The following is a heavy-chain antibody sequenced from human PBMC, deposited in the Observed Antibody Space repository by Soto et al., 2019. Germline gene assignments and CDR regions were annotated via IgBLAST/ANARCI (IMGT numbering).Heavy chain of an antibody. J-gene: IGHJ4*02. CDR1: GFTFSYFA. V-gene: IGHV3-23*01. CDR3: AKPSSPGYSSDYFDY. D-gene: IGHD6-19*01. Sequence: GGSLRLSCAASGFTFSYFAMSWVRQAPGKGLEWVSAISGSGGSTYYADSVKGRFTISRDNSKNTLYLQMNSLRAEDTAVYYCAKPSSPGYSSDYFDYWGQGTLVTVSS. CDR2: ISGSGGST.